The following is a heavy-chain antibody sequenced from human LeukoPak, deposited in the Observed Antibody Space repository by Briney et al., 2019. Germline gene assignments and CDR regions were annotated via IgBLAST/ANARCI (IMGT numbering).Heavy chain of an antibody. CDR2: ISAGGSST. D-gene: IGHD6-19*01. CDR1: GFSFSNYA. CDR3: AKGPTSVAVYYFDN. Sequence: GGSLRLSCAASGFSFSNYAMSWVRQAPGKGLEWVVGISAGGSSTYYADSVKGRFTISRDNSKNTLYLQMNNLRAEDTAVYYCAKGPTSVAVYYFDNWGQGNPVTVSS. J-gene: IGHJ4*02. V-gene: IGHV3-23*01.